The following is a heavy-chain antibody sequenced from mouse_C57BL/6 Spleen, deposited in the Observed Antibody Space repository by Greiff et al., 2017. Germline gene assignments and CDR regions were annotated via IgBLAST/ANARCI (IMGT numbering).Heavy chain of an antibody. CDR1: GYTFTDYE. J-gene: IGHJ2*01. CDR3: TNYYGPYYFDD. Sequence: QVQLQQSGAELVRPGASVTLSCKASGYTFTDYEMHWVKQTPVHGLEWIGAIDPETGGTAYNQKFKGKAILTADKSSSTAYMELRSLTSEDSAVCYCTNYYGPYYFDDWGQGTTLTVSS. D-gene: IGHD1-2*01. CDR2: IDPETGGT. V-gene: IGHV1-15*01.